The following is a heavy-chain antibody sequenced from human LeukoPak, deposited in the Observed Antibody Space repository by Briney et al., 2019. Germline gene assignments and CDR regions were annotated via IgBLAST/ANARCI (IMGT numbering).Heavy chain of an antibody. CDR1: GYTFTNYY. J-gene: IGHJ3*02. CDR2: INPSGGST. V-gene: IGHV1-46*01. Sequence: ASVKVSCKASGYTFTNYYMHWVRQAPGQGLEWMGIINPSGGSTSYAQKFQGRVTMTRDMSTSTVYMELSSLRSEDTAVYYCARVYGDYEGNDAFDIWGQGTMVTVSS. CDR3: ARVYGDYEGNDAFDI. D-gene: IGHD4-17*01.